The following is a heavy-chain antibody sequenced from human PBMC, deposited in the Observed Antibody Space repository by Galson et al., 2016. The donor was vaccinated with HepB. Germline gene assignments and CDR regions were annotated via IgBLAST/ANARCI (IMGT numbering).Heavy chain of an antibody. CDR3: ARGRITYGFYSAGRRKIEHRYSFDI. Sequence: SVKVSCKASAYTFTDYYIHWVRQAPGQGLEWMGWINPNSGGTNYAQKFQGWVTMTRDTSIRTAYMELNRLKPDETAVYYCARGRITYGFYSAGRRKIEHRYSFDIWGQGTMVTVSS. CDR1: AYTFTDYY. V-gene: IGHV1-2*04. CDR2: INPNSGGT. D-gene: IGHD3-3*01. J-gene: IGHJ3*02.